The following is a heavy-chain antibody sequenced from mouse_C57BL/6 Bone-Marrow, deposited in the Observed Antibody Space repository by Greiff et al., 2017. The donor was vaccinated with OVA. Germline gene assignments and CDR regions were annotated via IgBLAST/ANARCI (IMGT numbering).Heavy chain of an antibody. V-gene: IGHV5-6*01. CDR3: ARHDHPCSSSTWCAY. D-gene: IGHD1-1*01. CDR2: ISSGGSYT. CDR1: GFTFSSYG. Sequence: EVQLVESGGDLVKPGGSLKLSCAASGFTFSSYGMSWVRQTPDKRLEWVATISSGGSYTYYPDSVKGRFTISRDNAKNTLYLQMSSLKSEDTAMYYCARHDHPCSSSTWCAYWGQGTLVTVSA. J-gene: IGHJ3*01.